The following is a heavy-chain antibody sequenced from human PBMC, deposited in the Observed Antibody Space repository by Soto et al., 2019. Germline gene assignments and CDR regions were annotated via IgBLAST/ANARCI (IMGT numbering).Heavy chain of an antibody. Sequence: GESLKISCRTSGYSGFSSSNSWIAWVRQMPGRGLEWVGIIYPGDSDVKYIPSFQGRVTISADESLKTAFLQWSSLKTSDSAIYYCAIGRPAYYYALDVWGQGTTVTVSS. CDR2: IYPGDSDV. J-gene: IGHJ6*02. CDR3: AIGRPAYYYALDV. V-gene: IGHV5-51*01. CDR1: GYSGFSSSNSW.